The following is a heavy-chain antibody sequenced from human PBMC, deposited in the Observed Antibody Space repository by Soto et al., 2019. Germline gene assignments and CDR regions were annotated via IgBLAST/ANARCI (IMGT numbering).Heavy chain of an antibody. CDR2: IYYSGST. Sequence: SETLSLTCTVSGGSISSYYWSWIRQPPGKGLEWIGYIYYSGSTNYNPSLKSRVTISVDTSKNQFSLKLSSVTAADTAVYYCARDCGHYDGQGVAFDIWGQGTMVTVSS. CDR1: GGSISSYY. CDR3: ARDCGHYDGQGVAFDI. J-gene: IGHJ3*02. V-gene: IGHV4-59*01. D-gene: IGHD3-22*01.